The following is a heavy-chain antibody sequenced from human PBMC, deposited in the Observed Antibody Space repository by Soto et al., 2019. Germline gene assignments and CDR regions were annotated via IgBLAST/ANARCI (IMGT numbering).Heavy chain of an antibody. V-gene: IGHV3-23*01. Sequence: EAQLLESGGGLVQPGGSLRLSCAASGFTFSSYAMNWVRQAPGKGLEWVSVISGSDGSTYYADSVKGRFTISRDNSKNTLYVQMNSLRAEDTAVYYCAKAISGYNAPLDHWGQGTRVTVSS. D-gene: IGHD1-20*01. CDR2: ISGSDGST. J-gene: IGHJ4*02. CDR3: AKAISGYNAPLDH. CDR1: GFTFSSYA.